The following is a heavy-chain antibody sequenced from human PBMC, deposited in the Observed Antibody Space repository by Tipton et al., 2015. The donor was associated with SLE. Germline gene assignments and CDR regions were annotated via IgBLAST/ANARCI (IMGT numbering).Heavy chain of an antibody. CDR2: INHSGST. CDR1: GASISSYY. D-gene: IGHD3-16*01. Sequence: LRLSCNVSGASISSYYWSWIRQPPGKGLEWIGEINHSGSTNYNPSLKSRVTISVDTSKNQFSLKLSSVTAADTAVYYCARTVGSGFDYWGQATLVTVSS. V-gene: IGHV4-34*01. CDR3: ARTVGSGFDY. J-gene: IGHJ4*02.